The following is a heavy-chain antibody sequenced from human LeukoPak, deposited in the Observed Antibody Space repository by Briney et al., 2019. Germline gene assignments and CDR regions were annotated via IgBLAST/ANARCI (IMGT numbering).Heavy chain of an antibody. V-gene: IGHV3-23*01. Sequence: GGSLRLSCAASGFTFSSYAMSWVRQAPGKGLEWVSAISGSGGSTYYADSVKGRFTISRDNAKDSLYLQMDSLRAEDTAVYYCARWLGYGYGLDYWGQGTLVTVSS. D-gene: IGHD5-18*01. CDR2: ISGSGGST. J-gene: IGHJ4*02. CDR3: ARWLGYGYGLDY. CDR1: GFTFSSYA.